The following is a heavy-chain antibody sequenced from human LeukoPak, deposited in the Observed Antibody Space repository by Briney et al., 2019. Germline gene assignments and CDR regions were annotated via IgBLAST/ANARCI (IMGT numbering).Heavy chain of an antibody. J-gene: IGHJ4*02. V-gene: IGHV4-4*07. CDR3: ARGGKATVVTM. D-gene: IGHD4-23*01. CDR2: VYSSGNT. Sequence: SETRSLTCTVSGGSINSYYWSWIRQPAGKGLGWIGRVYSSGNTNYNPSLKSRVSMSVDTSKNQFSLKLTSVTAADTAVYYCARGGKATVVTMWGQGILVTVSS. CDR1: GGSINSYY.